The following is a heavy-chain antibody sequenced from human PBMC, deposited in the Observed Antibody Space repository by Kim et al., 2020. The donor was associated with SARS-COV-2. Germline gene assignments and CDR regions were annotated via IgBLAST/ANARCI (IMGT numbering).Heavy chain of an antibody. V-gene: IGHV3-30-3*01. CDR1: GFTFSSYA. D-gene: IGHD3-22*01. Sequence: GGSLRLSCAASGFTFSSYAMHWVRQAPGKGLEWVAVISYDGSNKYYADSVKGRFTISRDNSKNTLYLQMNSLRAEDSAVYYCARALSHYYYDSSGLGYWGQGTLVTVSS. CDR2: ISYDGSNK. CDR3: ARALSHYYYDSSGLGY. J-gene: IGHJ4*02.